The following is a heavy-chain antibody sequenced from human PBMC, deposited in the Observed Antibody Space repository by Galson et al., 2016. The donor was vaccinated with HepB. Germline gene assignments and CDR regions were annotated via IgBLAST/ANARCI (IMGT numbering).Heavy chain of an antibody. Sequence: SVKVSCKASGYTFTGYYMHWVRQAPGQGLEWMGWIDPDSGVTSYAQKFQGRVTMTRDTSISTVYMELSRLKSDDTAIYYCARDRYSGSYYVGAFDIWGQGTMVTVS. CDR3: ARDRYSGSYYVGAFDI. CDR2: IDPDSGVT. CDR1: GYTFTGYY. J-gene: IGHJ3*02. V-gene: IGHV1-2*02. D-gene: IGHD1-26*01.